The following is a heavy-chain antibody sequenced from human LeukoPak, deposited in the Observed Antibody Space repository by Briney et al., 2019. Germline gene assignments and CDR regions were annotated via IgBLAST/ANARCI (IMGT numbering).Heavy chain of an antibody. CDR1: GFTFSSYS. D-gene: IGHD3-16*01. Sequence: PGGSLRLSCAASGFTFSSYSMNWVRQAPGKGLEWVSSISSSSSYIYYADSVRGRFTISKDSAKNSLYLQMNSLRAEDTAVYYCAREEEYYDYVDYWGQGTLVTVSS. CDR3: AREEEYYDYVDY. CDR2: ISSSSSYI. V-gene: IGHV3-21*01. J-gene: IGHJ4*02.